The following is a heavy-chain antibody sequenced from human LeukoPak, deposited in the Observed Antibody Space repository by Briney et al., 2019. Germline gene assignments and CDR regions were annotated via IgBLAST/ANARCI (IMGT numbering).Heavy chain of an antibody. Sequence: PGGSLRLSCAASGFSFSSYWMSWGRQAPGKGLEWVANIRQDGSEEYYVDSVKGRFTISRDNAKNSLYLQMNSLRAEDTAVYYCARDPVPAVTVYYYYYGMDVWGQGTTVTVSS. CDR1: GFSFSSYW. J-gene: IGHJ6*02. CDR2: IRQDGSEE. V-gene: IGHV3-7*01. CDR3: ARDPVPAVTVYYYYYGMDV. D-gene: IGHD4-17*01.